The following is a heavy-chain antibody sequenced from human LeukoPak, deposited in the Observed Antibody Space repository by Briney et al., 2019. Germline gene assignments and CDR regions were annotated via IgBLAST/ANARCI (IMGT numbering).Heavy chain of an antibody. V-gene: IGHV3-23*01. D-gene: IGHD2-8*01. Sequence: GGSLRLSCAASGFTFSSYAMSWVRQAPGKGLEWVSAISGSGGSTYYADSVKGRFTISRDNSKNTLYLQMNSLRAEDTAVYYCAKVPYATPSPRSWFDPWGQGTLVTVSS. J-gene: IGHJ5*02. CDR1: GFTFSSYA. CDR3: AKVPYATPSPRSWFDP. CDR2: ISGSGGST.